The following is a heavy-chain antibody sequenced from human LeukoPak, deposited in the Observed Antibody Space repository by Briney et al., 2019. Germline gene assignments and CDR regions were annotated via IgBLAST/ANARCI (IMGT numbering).Heavy chain of an antibody. D-gene: IGHD5-18*01. Sequence: GASVKVSCKASGYTFTSYAMNWVRQAPGQGLEWMGWINTNTGNPTYAQGFTGRFVFSLDTSVSTAYLQISSLKAEDTAVYYCANGNRATAFSYYFDYWGQGTLVTVSS. J-gene: IGHJ4*02. CDR2: INTNTGNP. CDR3: ANGNRATAFSYYFDY. V-gene: IGHV7-4-1*02. CDR1: GYTFTSYA.